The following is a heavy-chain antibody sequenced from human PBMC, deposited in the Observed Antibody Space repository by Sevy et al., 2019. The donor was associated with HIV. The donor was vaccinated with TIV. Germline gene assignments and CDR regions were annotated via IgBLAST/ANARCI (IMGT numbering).Heavy chain of an antibody. CDR1: GFTFSSYS. CDR3: AREGCSSTSCYYYYYGMDV. Sequence: GGSLRLSCAASGFTFSSYSMNWVRQAPGKGLEWVSSISSSGTYIYYADSVKGRFTISRDNAKNSLYLQMNSLRAEDTAVYYCAREGCSSTSCYYYYYGMDVWGQGTTVTVSS. CDR2: ISSSGTYI. D-gene: IGHD2-2*01. V-gene: IGHV3-21*01. J-gene: IGHJ6*02.